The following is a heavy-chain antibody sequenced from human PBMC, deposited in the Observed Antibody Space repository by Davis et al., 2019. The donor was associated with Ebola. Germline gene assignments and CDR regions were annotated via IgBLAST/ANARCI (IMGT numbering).Heavy chain of an antibody. V-gene: IGHV3-30*04. D-gene: IGHD6-13*01. CDR2: ISSDGNNK. J-gene: IGHJ4*02. CDR1: GFTFRTYA. Sequence: PGGSLRFSCAASGFTFRTYAMDWVRQAPGKGLEWVAVISSDGNNKNYADSVKGRFTISRDNSKDTLYLQMNSLRDEDTALYYCVRDTYSSSWTPFNYWGQGTLVTVSS. CDR3: VRDTYSSSWTPFNY.